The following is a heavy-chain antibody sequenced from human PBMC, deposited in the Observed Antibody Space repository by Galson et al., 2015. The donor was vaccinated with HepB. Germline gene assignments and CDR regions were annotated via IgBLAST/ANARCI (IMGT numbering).Heavy chain of an antibody. CDR1: GFSFSTYD. J-gene: IGHJ3*02. CDR2: LRYDGSSE. V-gene: IGHV3-33*01. CDR3: ASGMYSSGWSDVYDM. D-gene: IGHD6-19*01. Sequence: SLRLSCAASGFSFSTYDMHWVRRAPGKGLEWMAVLRYDGSSEFYADSVKGRFTISRDNSKNTLYLQMNKLRDEDTAVYHCASGMYSSGWSDVYDMWGQGTMVTVSS.